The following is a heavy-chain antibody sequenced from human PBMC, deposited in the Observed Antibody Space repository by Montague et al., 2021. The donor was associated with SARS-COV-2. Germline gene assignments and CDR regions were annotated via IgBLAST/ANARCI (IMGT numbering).Heavy chain of an antibody. V-gene: IGHV2-70*01. CDR2: IDWDDDK. CDR3: ARIRDYDILTGSYSGFDY. CDR1: GFSLSTSGMC. D-gene: IGHD3-9*01. Sequence: PALVKPTQTLTLTCTFSGFSLSTSGMCVSWIRQPPGKALEWLALIDWDDDKYYSTSLKTRLTISKDTSKNQVVLTMTNMDPVDTATYYCARIRDYDILTGSYSGFDYWGQGTPVTVPP. J-gene: IGHJ4*02.